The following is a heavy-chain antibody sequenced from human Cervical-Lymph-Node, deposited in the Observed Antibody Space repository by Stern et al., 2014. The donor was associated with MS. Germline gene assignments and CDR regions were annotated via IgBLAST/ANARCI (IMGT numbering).Heavy chain of an antibody. CDR3: ALGGFGHYFEY. CDR1: GGTFSSSD. V-gene: IGHV1-69*01. CDR2: IIPIIGTA. D-gene: IGHD3-10*01. J-gene: IGHJ4*02. Sequence: VHLVESGAEVQKPGSSVKVSCRASGGTFSSSDISWGRQAPGQGLEWMGGIIPIIGTANYAQKYQGRVPITADESTSTAYMELSSLRSEDTAIYYCALGGFGHYFEYWGQGTLVTVSS.